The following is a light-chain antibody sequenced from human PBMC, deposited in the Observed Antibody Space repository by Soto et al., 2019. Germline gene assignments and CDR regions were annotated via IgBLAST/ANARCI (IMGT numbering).Light chain of an antibody. CDR2: EVR. J-gene: IGLJ3*02. V-gene: IGLV2-23*02. Sequence: QSVLTQPASVSGSPGQSITIPCYGTSSDVGSYDLVSWYQQHPDKAPKLLIYEVRKRPSGVSGRFSGSKSDDTASLTISGLQAEDEADYYCCSYAGSSTLVFGGGTKLTVL. CDR3: CSYAGSSTLV. CDR1: SSDVGSYDL.